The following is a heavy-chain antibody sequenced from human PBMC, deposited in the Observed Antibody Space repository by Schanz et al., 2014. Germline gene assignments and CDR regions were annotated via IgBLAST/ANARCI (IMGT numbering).Heavy chain of an antibody. V-gene: IGHV1-69*04. J-gene: IGHJ4*02. CDR3: ARDYYDSSGYYYCDY. CDR2: IIPILGIA. Sequence: QVQLVQSGAEVKKPGPSVKVSCKASGGTFSTYTISWVRQAPGQGLEWMGRIIPILGIATYAQKFQGRLTITADKSTSTAYMELSSLRSEDTAMYYCARDYYDSSGYYYCDYWGQGTLVTVSS. D-gene: IGHD3-22*01. CDR1: GGTFSTYT.